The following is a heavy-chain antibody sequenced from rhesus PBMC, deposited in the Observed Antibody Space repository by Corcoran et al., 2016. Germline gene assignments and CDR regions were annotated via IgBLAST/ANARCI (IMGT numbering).Heavy chain of an antibody. V-gene: IGHV3S5*01. D-gene: IGHD4-23*01. Sequence: EVQLVESGGGLVQPGGSLRLSCAASGFTFSSYGMSWVRQAPGKGLEWVSYISNGGGSTYCADSVKGRFTISRDNSKNTLSLQMNSLRAEDTAVYYCAKDPNTVTTVDYWGQGVLVTVSS. CDR3: AKDPNTVTTVDY. J-gene: IGHJ4*01. CDR2: ISNGGGST. CDR1: GFTFSSYG.